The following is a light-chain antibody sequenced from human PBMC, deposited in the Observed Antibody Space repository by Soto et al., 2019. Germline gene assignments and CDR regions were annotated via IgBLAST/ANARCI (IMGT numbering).Light chain of an antibody. Sequence: EIVLTQSPGTLSLSPGEGGTLSCRASQSISSSYLAWYQQKPGQTPRLLIYGASSRATGIPDRFSGSGSGTDFTLTISRLEPEDFAMYYCQQYGSSPLTFGGGTKV. CDR3: QQYGSSPLT. CDR1: QSISSSY. CDR2: GAS. V-gene: IGKV3-20*01. J-gene: IGKJ4*01.